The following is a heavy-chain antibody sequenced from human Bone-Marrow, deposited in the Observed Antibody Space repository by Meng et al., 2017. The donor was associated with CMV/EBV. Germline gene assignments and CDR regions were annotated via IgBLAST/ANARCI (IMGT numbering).Heavy chain of an antibody. CDR3: ARDMIARNWFDP. CDR1: GFTFSSYW. V-gene: IGHV3-7*01. CDR2: IKQDGSEK. D-gene: IGHD3-22*01. Sequence: GESLKISCAASGFTFSSYWMSWVRQARGKGMEWVANIKQDGSEKYYVDSVKGRVTISRDNAKNSLYLQMNSLRAEDTAVYYCARDMIARNWFDPWGQGTLVTVSS. J-gene: IGHJ5*02.